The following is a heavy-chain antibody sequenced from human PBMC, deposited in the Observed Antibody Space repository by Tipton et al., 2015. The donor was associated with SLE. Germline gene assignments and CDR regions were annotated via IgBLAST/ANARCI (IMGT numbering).Heavy chain of an antibody. CDR2: IYYSGST. CDR3: ARQATVDNYFDY. Sequence: TLSLTCTVSGGSISSSNYYWGWIRQPPGKGLEWIGSIYYSGSTYYNPSLKSRVTISVDTSKTQFSLKLSSVTAADTAVYYCARQATVDNYFDYWGQGTLLTVSS. J-gene: IGHJ4*02. V-gene: IGHV4-39*07. CDR1: GGSISSSNYY. D-gene: IGHD4-23*01.